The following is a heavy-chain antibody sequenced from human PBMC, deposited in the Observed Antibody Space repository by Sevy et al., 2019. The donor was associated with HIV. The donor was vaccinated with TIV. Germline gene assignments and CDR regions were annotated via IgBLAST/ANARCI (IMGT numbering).Heavy chain of an antibody. D-gene: IGHD3-22*01. Sequence: GESLKISCAASGFTVSSNYMSWVRQAPGKGLEWVSVIYSGGSTYYADSVKGRFTISRDNSKNTLYLQMNSLRAEDTAVYYCAREGYYDSSSSWGQGTLVTSPQ. V-gene: IGHV3-53*01. J-gene: IGHJ5*02. CDR1: GFTVSSNY. CDR3: AREGYYDSSSS. CDR2: IYSGGST.